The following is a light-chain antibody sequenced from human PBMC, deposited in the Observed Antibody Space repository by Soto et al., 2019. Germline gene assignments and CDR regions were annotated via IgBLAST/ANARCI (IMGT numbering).Light chain of an antibody. CDR1: QSVSSL. CDR2: AAS. CDR3: QQSHEWPLT. Sequence: EIVMTQSPATLSVAPGEGATLSCRASQSVSSLLAWFQHKPGQAPRLLIYAASTRATGIPARFSGSGSWTDFTLTISTLPSEDFAVYYWQQSHEWPLTFGVGTKVEI. J-gene: IGKJ4*01. V-gene: IGKV3-15*01.